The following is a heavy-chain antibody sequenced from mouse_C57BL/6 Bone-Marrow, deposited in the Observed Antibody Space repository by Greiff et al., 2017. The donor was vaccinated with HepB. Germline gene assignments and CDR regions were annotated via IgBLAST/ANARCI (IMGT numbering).Heavy chain of an antibody. Sequence: QVQLQQSGAELARPGASVKLSCKASGYTFTSYGISWVKQRTGQGLEWIGEIYPRSGNTYYNEKFKGKATLTADKSSSTAYMELRSLTSEDSAVYFCARCPLFDYWGQGTTLTVSS. V-gene: IGHV1-81*01. J-gene: IGHJ2*01. CDR3: ARCPLFDY. CDR1: GYTFTSYG. CDR2: IYPRSGNT. D-gene: IGHD6-1*01.